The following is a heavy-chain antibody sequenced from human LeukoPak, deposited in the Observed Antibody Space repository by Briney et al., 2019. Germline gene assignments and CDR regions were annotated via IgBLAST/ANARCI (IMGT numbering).Heavy chain of an antibody. D-gene: IGHD2-8*01. J-gene: IGHJ4*02. CDR3: ARVYAAGVWFDY. CDR1: GYTFTSYY. V-gene: IGHV1-46*01. Sequence: ASVKVSCKASGYTFTSYYLHWVRQAPEQGLEWMGIINPSDGSTSYAQRFQGRVTLTRDTSTSTVYMELSSLRSEDTAVYYCARVYAAGVWFDYWGQGTLVTVSS. CDR2: INPSDGST.